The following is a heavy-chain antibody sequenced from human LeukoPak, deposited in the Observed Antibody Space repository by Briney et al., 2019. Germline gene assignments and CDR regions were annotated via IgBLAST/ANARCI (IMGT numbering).Heavy chain of an antibody. CDR3: AKWGDYDILTGYYVSDF. V-gene: IGHV3-23*01. CDR1: GFIFRNYA. D-gene: IGHD3-9*01. CDR2: ITGSGDTT. J-gene: IGHJ4*02. Sequence: GGSLRLSCAASGFIFRNYAMSWVRQAPGKGLEWVAAITGSGDTTYYADSVKGRFTISRDNSKNTLYVEMNTLRAEDTAVYYCAKWGDYDILTGYYVSDFWGQGTLVTVSS.